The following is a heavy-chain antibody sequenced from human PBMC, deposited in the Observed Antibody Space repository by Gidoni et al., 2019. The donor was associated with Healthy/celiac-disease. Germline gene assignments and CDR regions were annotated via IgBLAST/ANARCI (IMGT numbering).Heavy chain of an antibody. CDR3: ARGEDSSGLFYYYYGMDV. J-gene: IGHJ6*02. D-gene: IGHD6-19*01. Sequence: QVKLQESGPGLVKRSETLSLTCAVSGYTISSGYYWVWIRQPPGKGLEWIGSIYHSGSTYYNPALNSRVTLSVDTAKNQFSLKLSSVTAADTAVYYCARGEDSSGLFYYYYGMDVWGQGTTVTVSS. CDR2: IYHSGST. V-gene: IGHV4-38-2*01. CDR1: GYTISSGYY.